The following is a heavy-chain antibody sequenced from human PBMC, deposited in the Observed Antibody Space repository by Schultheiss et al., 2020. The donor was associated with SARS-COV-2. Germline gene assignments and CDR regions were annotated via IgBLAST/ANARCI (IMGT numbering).Heavy chain of an antibody. J-gene: IGHJ4*02. CDR2: INHSGST. Sequence: SQTLSLTCAVYGGSFSGYYWSWIRQPPGKGLEWIGEINHSGSTNYNPSLKSRVTISVDKSKNQFSLQLNSVTPEDTAVYYCARDGYSSGWTIFDYWGQGTLVTVSS. V-gene: IGHV4-34*01. D-gene: IGHD6-19*01. CDR1: GGSFSGYY. CDR3: ARDGYSSGWTIFDY.